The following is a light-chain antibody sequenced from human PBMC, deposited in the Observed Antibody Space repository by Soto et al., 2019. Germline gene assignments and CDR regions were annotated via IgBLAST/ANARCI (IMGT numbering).Light chain of an antibody. CDR3: CSYAGSSTSYV. Sequence: ALTQPSSVSGSPGQSINISCTGTSRDVGSYNLVSWYQQHPGKAPKLMIYEGSKRPSGVSNRFSGSKSGNTASLTISGLQAEDEADYYCCSYAGSSTSYVFGTRTKVTVL. J-gene: IGLJ1*01. CDR1: SRDVGSYNL. CDR2: EGS. V-gene: IGLV2-23*01.